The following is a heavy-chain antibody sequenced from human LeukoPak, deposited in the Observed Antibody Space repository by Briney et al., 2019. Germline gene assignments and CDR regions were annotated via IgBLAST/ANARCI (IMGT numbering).Heavy chain of an antibody. CDR2: IFYSGST. D-gene: IGHD1-7*01. CDR1: GGSISGYY. Sequence: PSETLSLTCTVSGGSISGYYWSWIRQPPGKGLEWIGYIFYSGSTNSNPSLKSRLTISVDTSKNQFSLKLNAVTAADTAVYCCARGARGNYVVFDYWGQGTLVTVSS. J-gene: IGHJ4*02. CDR3: ARGARGNYVVFDY. V-gene: IGHV4-59*01.